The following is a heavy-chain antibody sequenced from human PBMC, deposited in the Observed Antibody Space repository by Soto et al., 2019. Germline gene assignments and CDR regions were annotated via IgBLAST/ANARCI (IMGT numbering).Heavy chain of an antibody. D-gene: IGHD2-2*01. J-gene: IGHJ4*02. CDR2: ISYDGSNK. CDR1: GFTFSSYA. V-gene: IGHV3-30-3*01. CDR3: ARGGYYCISTSCSPRSDY. Sequence: QVQLVESGGGVVQPGRSLRLSCAASGFTFSSYAMHWVRQAPGKGLEWVAVISYDGSNKYYADSVKGRFTISRDNSKNTXXLQMNSLRAEDTAVYYCARGGYYCISTSCSPRSDYWGQGTLVTVSS.